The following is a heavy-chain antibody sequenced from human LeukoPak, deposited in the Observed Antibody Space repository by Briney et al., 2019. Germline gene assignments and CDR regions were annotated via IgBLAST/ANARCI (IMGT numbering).Heavy chain of an antibody. CDR3: ARTYYYDSSGYYDAFDI. CDR2: IRYDGVNK. Sequence: GGSLRLSCPASGFSFSTYGMHWVRQAPGKGLEWVAFIRYDGVNKFYGDSVKGRFTISRDNSKNTLYLEMNSLRPKDTAVYYCARTYYYDSSGYYDAFDIWGQGTMVTVSS. CDR1: GFSFSTYG. J-gene: IGHJ3*02. D-gene: IGHD3-22*01. V-gene: IGHV3-30*19.